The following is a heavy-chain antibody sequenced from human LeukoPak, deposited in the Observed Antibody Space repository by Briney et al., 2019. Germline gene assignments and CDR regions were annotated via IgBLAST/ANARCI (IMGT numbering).Heavy chain of an antibody. J-gene: IGHJ4*02. D-gene: IGHD2-2*01. CDR2: ISYDGSNK. Sequence: GGSLRLSCAASGFTFSSYAMHWVRQAPGKGLEWVAVISYDGSNKYYADSVKGRFTISRDNSKNTLYLQMNSLRAEDTAVYYCARDHCSSTGCYGTGLDYWGQGTPVTVSS. V-gene: IGHV3-30*04. CDR1: GFTFSSYA. CDR3: ARDHCSSTGCYGTGLDY.